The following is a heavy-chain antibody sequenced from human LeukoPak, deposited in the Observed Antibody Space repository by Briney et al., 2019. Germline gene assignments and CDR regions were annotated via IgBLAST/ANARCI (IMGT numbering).Heavy chain of an antibody. CDR2: IYYSGST. J-gene: IGHJ5*02. CDR3: ARDSRYDFWSGYSPLYNWFDP. D-gene: IGHD3-3*01. CDR1: GGSISGSSYY. Sequence: TSETLSLTCTVSGGSISGSSYYWGWIRQPPGKGLEWIGSIYYSGSTYYNPSLKSRVTISVDTSKNQFSLKLSSVTAADTAVYYCARDSRYDFWSGYSPLYNWFDPWGQGTLVTVSS. V-gene: IGHV4-39*07.